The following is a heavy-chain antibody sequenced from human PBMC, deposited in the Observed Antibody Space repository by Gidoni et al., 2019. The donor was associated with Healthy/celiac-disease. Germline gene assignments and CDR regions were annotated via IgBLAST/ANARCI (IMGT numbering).Heavy chain of an antibody. CDR3: AKNIAARPNAFDI. Sequence: EVQLLESGGGLVQPGGSLRLSCAAPGFTFSSYAMRWVRQAPGKGLEWVSAISGSGGSTYYADSVKGRFTISRDNSKNTLYLQMNSLRAEDTAVYYCAKNIAARPNAFDIWGQGTMVTVSS. D-gene: IGHD6-6*01. CDR2: ISGSGGST. J-gene: IGHJ3*02. V-gene: IGHV3-23*01. CDR1: GFTFSSYA.